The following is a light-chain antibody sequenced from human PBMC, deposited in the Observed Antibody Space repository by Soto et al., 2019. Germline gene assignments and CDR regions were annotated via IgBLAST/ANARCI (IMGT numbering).Light chain of an antibody. Sequence: EKVMTQSPATLSMSPGERATLSCRASQSVSSFLAWYQQKPGQAPRLLIYGASTRATGIPARFSGSGPGTEFTLTISSLQSEDFAVYYCQQYSNWPSWTFGQGTTV. V-gene: IGKV3-15*01. CDR3: QQYSNWPSWT. CDR2: GAS. CDR1: QSVSSF. J-gene: IGKJ1*01.